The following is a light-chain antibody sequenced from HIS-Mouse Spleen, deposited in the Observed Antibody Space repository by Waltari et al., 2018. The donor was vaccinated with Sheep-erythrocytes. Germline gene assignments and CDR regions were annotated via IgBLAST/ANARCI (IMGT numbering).Light chain of an antibody. Sequence: AIQLTQSPSSLSGSVGDRVTITCRASQGISSALAWYQQKPGKAPKLLIYDASSLESGVPARFSGSGSGTDFTLTISSLQPEDFATYYCQQFNNYPRTFGQGTKVEIK. CDR2: DAS. CDR1: QGISSA. CDR3: QQFNNYPRT. J-gene: IGKJ1*01. V-gene: IGKV1D-13*01.